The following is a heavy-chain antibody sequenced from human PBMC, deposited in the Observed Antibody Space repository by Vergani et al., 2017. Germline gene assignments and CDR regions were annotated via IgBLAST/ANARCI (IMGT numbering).Heavy chain of an antibody. J-gene: IGHJ4*02. CDR3: ARVGQLERHLDY. CDR1: GGSISSYY. CDR2: IYYSGST. V-gene: IGHV4-59*12. D-gene: IGHD1-1*01. Sequence: QVQLQESGPGLVKPSETLSLTCTVSGGSISSYYWSWIRQPPGKGLEWIGYIYYSGSTNYNPSLKSRVTISVDKSKNQFSLKLSSVTAADTAVYYCARVGQLERHLDYWGQGTLVTVSS.